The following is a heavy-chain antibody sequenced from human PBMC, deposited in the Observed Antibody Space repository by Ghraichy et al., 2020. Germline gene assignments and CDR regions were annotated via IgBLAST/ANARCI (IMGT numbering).Heavy chain of an antibody. V-gene: IGHV3-23*01. CDR2: MSGNGYDT. D-gene: IGHD5-12*01. Sequence: GESLNISCAASGFTFSTNAMSWVRQDPGKGLEWVSVMSGNGYDTFYADSVKGRFTISRDNSKNTLYLQMSSLRAEDTALYYCAKFSGYDPRDYCFDYWGRGTLVTVSS. J-gene: IGHJ4*02. CDR1: GFTFSTNA. CDR3: AKFSGYDPRDYCFDY.